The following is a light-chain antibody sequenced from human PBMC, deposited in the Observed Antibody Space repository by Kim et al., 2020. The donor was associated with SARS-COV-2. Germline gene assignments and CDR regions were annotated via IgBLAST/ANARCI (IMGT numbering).Light chain of an antibody. CDR2: AAS. V-gene: IGKV1-39*01. CDR3: QQSYTRGLT. CDR1: QSISSF. Sequence: ASVGDRVTSTCRASQSISSFLNWYQHKPGKAPRLLIYAASSLQSGVPSRFSGRRSGTDFTLTISSLQPEDFATYYCQQSYTRGLTFGGGTKVDIK. J-gene: IGKJ4*01.